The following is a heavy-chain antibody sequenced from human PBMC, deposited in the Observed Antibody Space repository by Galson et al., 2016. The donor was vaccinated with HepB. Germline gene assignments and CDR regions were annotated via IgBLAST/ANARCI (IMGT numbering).Heavy chain of an antibody. CDR2: INAGNGNT. CDR3: ARWEVYYDAFDI. CDR1: GYTFTSYA. V-gene: IGHV1-3*01. J-gene: IGHJ3*02. D-gene: IGHD1-26*01. Sequence: VKVSCKASGYTFTSYAMHWVRQAPGQRLEWMGWINAGNGNTKYSQKFQGRVTITRDTSASTAYMELSSLRSEDTAVYYCARWEVYYDAFDIWGQGTMVTVSS.